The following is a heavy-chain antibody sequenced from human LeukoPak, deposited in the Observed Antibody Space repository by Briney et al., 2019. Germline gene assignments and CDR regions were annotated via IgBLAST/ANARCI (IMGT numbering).Heavy chain of an antibody. CDR2: IVVGSGNT. CDR3: AAVRYYDILTGYT. Sequence: GTSVKVSCKASGFTFTSSAVQWVRQARGQRLEWIGWIVVGSGNTDYAQKFQERVTITRDMSTSTAYMELSSLRSEDTAVYYCAAVRYYDILTGYTWGQGTLVTVSS. J-gene: IGHJ5*02. V-gene: IGHV1-58*01. D-gene: IGHD3-9*01. CDR1: GFTFTSSA.